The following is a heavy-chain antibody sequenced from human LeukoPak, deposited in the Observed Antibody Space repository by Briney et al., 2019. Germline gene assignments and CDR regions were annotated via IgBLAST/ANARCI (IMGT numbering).Heavy chain of an antibody. V-gene: IGHV1-18*01. Sequence: GASVKVSCKASGYTFTSYGISWVRQAPGQGLEWMGWISAYNGNTNYAQKLQGRVTMTTDTSTSTAYMELRSLRSDDTAVYYCARVPPSLYCSGGSCLPFSDYWGQGTLVTVSS. CDR1: GYTFTSYG. CDR2: ISAYNGNT. J-gene: IGHJ4*02. CDR3: ARVPPSLYCSGGSCLPFSDY. D-gene: IGHD2-15*01.